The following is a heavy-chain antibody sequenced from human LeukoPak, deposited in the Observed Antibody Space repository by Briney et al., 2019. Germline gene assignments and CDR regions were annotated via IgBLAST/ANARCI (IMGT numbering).Heavy chain of an antibody. D-gene: IGHD6-19*01. CDR1: GFTFSTYG. J-gene: IGHJ5*02. Sequence: GGSLRLSCAASGFTFSTYGMHWVRQAPGKGLEWVAVIWYDGSNKYYADSVKGRFTISRDNSKNTLYLQMNSLRAEDTAVYYCAKEYSSGWYGDGSWGQGTLVTVSS. V-gene: IGHV3-33*06. CDR2: IWYDGSNK. CDR3: AKEYSSGWYGDGS.